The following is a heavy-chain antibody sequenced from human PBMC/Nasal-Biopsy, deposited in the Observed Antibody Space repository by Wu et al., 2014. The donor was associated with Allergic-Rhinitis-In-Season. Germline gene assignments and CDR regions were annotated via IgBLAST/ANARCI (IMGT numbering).Heavy chain of an antibody. D-gene: IGHD3-10*01. V-gene: IGHV3-11*04. J-gene: IGHJ3*02. CDR2: ISPGGTI. CDR1: GFTFSDYY. Sequence: LRLSCAPSGFTFSDYYMNWIRQAPGKGLEWVSYISPGGTIYYADSVKGRFTISRDNAKSSLYLQMNSLRAEDTAVYYCARARRGVAFEIWGQGTMVTVSS. CDR3: ARARRGVAFEI.